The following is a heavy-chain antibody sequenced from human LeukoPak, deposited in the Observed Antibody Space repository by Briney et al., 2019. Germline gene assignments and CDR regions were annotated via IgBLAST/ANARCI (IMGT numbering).Heavy chain of an antibody. Sequence: GGSLRLSCTASGFTFSSYAINWVRQAPGKGLEWVSAISGSGESTYYADSVKGRFTISRDNSRNTLYLQMNSLRAEDTALYYCAKHRGYSSASIYYYGMDVWGQGTTVTVSS. CDR2: ISGSGEST. J-gene: IGHJ6*02. CDR1: GFTFSSYA. D-gene: IGHD5-12*01. CDR3: AKHRGYSSASIYYYGMDV. V-gene: IGHV3-23*01.